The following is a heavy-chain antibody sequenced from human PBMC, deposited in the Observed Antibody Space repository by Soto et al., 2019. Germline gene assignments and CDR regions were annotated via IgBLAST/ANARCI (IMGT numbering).Heavy chain of an antibody. Sequence: PGESLKISCQGSGYRFTNYWIGWVRQMPGKGLEWMGIIYPGDSDTRYSPSFQGQVTISADKSISTAYLQWSSLKASDTAMYYCARRMVRGVKPYGMDVWGQGTTVTVSS. CDR3: ARRMVRGVKPYGMDV. V-gene: IGHV5-51*01. CDR2: IYPGDSDT. J-gene: IGHJ6*02. CDR1: GYRFTNYW. D-gene: IGHD3-10*01.